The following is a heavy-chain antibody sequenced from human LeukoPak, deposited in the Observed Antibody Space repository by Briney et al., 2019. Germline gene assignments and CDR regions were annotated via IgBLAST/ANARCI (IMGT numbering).Heavy chain of an antibody. CDR1: GFTFSSYS. CDR3: ARPSIAAAGTSFGY. CDR2: ISSSSSYI. Sequence: PGGSLRLSCAASGFTFSSYSMNWVRQAPGKGLEWVSSISSSSSYIYYADSVKGRFTISRDNAKNSLYLQMNSLRAEDTAVYYCARPSIAAAGTSFGYWGQGTLVTVSS. J-gene: IGHJ4*02. D-gene: IGHD6-13*01. V-gene: IGHV3-21*01.